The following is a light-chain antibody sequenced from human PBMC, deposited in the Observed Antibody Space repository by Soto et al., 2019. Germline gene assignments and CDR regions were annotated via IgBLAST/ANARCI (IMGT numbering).Light chain of an antibody. Sequence: DIQMTQSPSSLSASVGDRVTITFRASQAINNFLAWYQQKPGKAPNLLVYAATTLQSGVQTRFSVGGAGPGFALSIRSLQGEDVASEYCRRYTKGPRAMFAPGTDVGV. CDR1: QAINNF. CDR3: RRYTKGPRAM. V-gene: IGKV1-27*01. CDR2: AAT. J-gene: IGKJ3*01.